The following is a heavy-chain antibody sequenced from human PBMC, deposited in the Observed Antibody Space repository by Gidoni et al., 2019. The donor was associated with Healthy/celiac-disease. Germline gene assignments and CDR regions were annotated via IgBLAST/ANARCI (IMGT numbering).Heavy chain of an antibody. V-gene: IGHV1-69*01. J-gene: IGHJ6*02. D-gene: IGHD3-22*01. CDR3: ARDLGRPYYYDSSGYWYGMDV. CDR1: GGTFSSYA. Sequence: QVQLVQSGAEVKKPGSSVKVPCKASGGTFSSYAISGVRQAPGQGLEWMGGIIPIFGTANYAQKFQGRVTITADESTSTAYMELSSLRSEDTAVYYCARDLGRPYYYDSSGYWYGMDVWGQGTTVTVSS. CDR2: IIPIFGTA.